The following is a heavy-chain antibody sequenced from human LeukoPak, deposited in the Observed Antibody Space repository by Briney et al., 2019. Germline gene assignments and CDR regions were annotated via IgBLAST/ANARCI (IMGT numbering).Heavy chain of an antibody. CDR1: GFTFSSYS. CDR2: ISSSSSTI. V-gene: IGHV3-48*01. Sequence: GGSLRLSCAASGFTFSSYSMNWVRQAPGKGLEWVSYISSSSSTIYYADSVKGRFTISRDNSKNTLYLQMNSLRAEDTALYYCARGYSSGWSNWFDPWGQGTLVTVSS. D-gene: IGHD6-19*01. CDR3: ARGYSSGWSNWFDP. J-gene: IGHJ5*02.